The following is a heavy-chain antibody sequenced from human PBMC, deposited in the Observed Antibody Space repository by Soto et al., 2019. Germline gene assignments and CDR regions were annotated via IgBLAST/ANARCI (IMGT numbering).Heavy chain of an antibody. J-gene: IGHJ4*02. D-gene: IGHD3-3*01. CDR3: ARLQPDTSGYYFDH. CDR2: MFHVGST. V-gene: IGHV4-4*02. Sequence: QVHLQESGPGLVKPSGTLSLTCAVSGGSISTNQWWNWVRQAPGKGLEWIGEMFHVGSTNYNPSLKSRVIISVNKSKNQFSLNLSSATAADTAVYYCARLQPDTSGYYFDHWGQGALVTVSS. CDR1: GGSISTNQW.